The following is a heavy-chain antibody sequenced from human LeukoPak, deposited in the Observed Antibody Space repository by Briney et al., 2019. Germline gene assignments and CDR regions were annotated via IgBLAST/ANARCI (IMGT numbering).Heavy chain of an antibody. CDR1: GVSISTYY. Sequence: SETLSLTCTVSGVSISTYYWSWLRQPPGKGLEWIGYIYYSGSTNYSPSLKSRVTISVDTSNNQFSLKLSSVTAADTAIYYCARARPNYYGSGSSNWFDPWGQGTLVTVSS. J-gene: IGHJ5*02. V-gene: IGHV4-59*01. CDR3: ARARPNYYGSGSSNWFDP. CDR2: IYYSGST. D-gene: IGHD3-10*01.